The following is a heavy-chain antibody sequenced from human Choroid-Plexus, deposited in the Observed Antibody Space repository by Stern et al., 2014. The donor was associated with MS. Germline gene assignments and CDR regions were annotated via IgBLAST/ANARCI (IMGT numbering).Heavy chain of an antibody. CDR1: GFTFGSCA. CDR2: VSYDGSNK. V-gene: IGHV3-30*18. CDR3: AKDRQYLTYFFDH. J-gene: IGHJ5*02. Sequence: QLLESGGGVVQPGRPLRLSCVASGFTFGSCAMHWVRQAPGKGLEWVAGVSYDGSNKYYADSVKGRFTISRDKSQNTLYMQMSSLRPEDTAVYYCAKDRQYLTYFFDHWGQGSLVTVSS. D-gene: IGHD2/OR15-2a*01.